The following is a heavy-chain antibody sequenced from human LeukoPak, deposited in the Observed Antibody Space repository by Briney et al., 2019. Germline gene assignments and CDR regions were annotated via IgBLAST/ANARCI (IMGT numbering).Heavy chain of an antibody. CDR3: ARRDYDFWSGYYEWEPGTPYYYYMDV. D-gene: IGHD3-3*01. Sequence: ASVKVSSKASGYTFTRYDTNWARQATAQGRDWMGWMKPNIVNTGSTKKFQCRVTMTRTTSISTAYMELSSLRSEDTAVYYCARRDYDFWSGYYEWEPGTPYYYYMDVWGKGTTVTVSS. J-gene: IGHJ6*03. V-gene: IGHV1-8*01. CDR1: GYTFTRYD. CDR2: MKPNIVNT.